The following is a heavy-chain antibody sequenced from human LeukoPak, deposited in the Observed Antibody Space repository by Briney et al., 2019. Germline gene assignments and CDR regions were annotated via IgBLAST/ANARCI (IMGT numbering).Heavy chain of an antibody. V-gene: IGHV1-18*01. D-gene: IGHD3-22*01. CDR3: ASSKNYYDSSGYHGWRFDY. CDR2: ISAYNDNT. CDR1: GGTFSSYA. Sequence: GASVKVSCKASGGTFSSYAISWVRQAPGQGLEWMGWISAYNDNTNYAQKLQGRVTMTTDTSTSTAYMELRSLRSDDTAVYYCASSKNYYDSSGYHGWRFDYWGQGTLVTVSS. J-gene: IGHJ4*02.